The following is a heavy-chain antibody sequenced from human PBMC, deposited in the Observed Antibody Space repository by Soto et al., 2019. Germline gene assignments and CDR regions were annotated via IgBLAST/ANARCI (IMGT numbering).Heavy chain of an antibody. CDR2: VSHDGTDK. J-gene: IGHJ4*02. V-gene: IGHV3-30*09. CDR1: GFNFNTFA. D-gene: IGHD6-19*01. CDR3: ARVFGSAWFGGHFDN. Sequence: PGGSLRLSCAASGFNFNTFALHWVRQAPGKGLEWVAVVSHDGTDKYYADSVKGRFAISRDNSENRLFLQMDSLRNEDTAVYYCARVFGSAWFGGHFDNWGQGALVTVSS.